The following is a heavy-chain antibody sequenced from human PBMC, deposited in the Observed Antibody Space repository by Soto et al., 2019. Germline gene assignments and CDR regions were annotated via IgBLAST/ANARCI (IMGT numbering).Heavy chain of an antibody. V-gene: IGHV1-8*01. CDR3: ARGRYCSGGSCYYYYGMDV. CDR1: GYTFTSYD. Sequence: QVQLVQSGAEVKKPGASVKASCKASGYTFTSYDINWVRQATGQGLEWMGWMNPNSGNTGYAQKFQGRVTMTRNTSISTAYMELSSLRSEDTAVYYCARGRYCSGGSCYYYYGMDVWGQGTTVTVSS. D-gene: IGHD2-15*01. CDR2: MNPNSGNT. J-gene: IGHJ6*02.